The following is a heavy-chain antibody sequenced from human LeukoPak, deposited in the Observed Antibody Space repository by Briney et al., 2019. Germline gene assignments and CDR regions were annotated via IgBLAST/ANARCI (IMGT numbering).Heavy chain of an antibody. V-gene: IGHV6-1*01. Sequence: SQTLSLTCAISGDSVSSNRAAWDWIRQSPSRGLEWLGRTYFRSKWYNDYAVSVRSRITINPDTSKNQFSLRLNSVTPDDTAVYYCARSSYTSAWYPSSLVPPDKNFYDYYMDVWGKGTTVTVSS. J-gene: IGHJ6*03. CDR3: ARSSYTSAWYPSSLVPPDKNFYDYYMDV. CDR1: GDSVSSNRAA. D-gene: IGHD6-13*01. CDR2: TYFRSKWYN.